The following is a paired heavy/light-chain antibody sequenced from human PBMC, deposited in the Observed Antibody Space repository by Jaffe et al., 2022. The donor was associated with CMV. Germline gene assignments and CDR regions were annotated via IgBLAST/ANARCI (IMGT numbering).Light chain of an antibody. CDR1: SSDVGGYNY. CDR2: DVS. CDR3: SSYTSSSTLEVV. V-gene: IGLV2-14*03. J-gene: IGLJ2*01. Sequence: QSALTQPASVSGSPGQSITISCTGTSSDVGGYNYVSWYQQHPGKAPKLMIYDVSNRPSGVSNRFSGSKSGNTASLTISGLQAEDEADYYCSSYTSSSTLEVVFGGGTKLTVL.
Heavy chain of an antibody. Sequence: QLQLQESGPGLVKPSETLSLTCTVSGGSISSSSYYWGWIRQPPGKGLEWIGSIYYSGSTYYNPSLKSRVTISVDTSKNQFSLKLSSVTAADTAVYYCARGARYYDFWSGTRGDYYYMDVWGKGTTVTVSS. CDR3: ARGARYYDFWSGTRGDYYYMDV. CDR1: GGSISSSSYY. J-gene: IGHJ6*03. V-gene: IGHV4-39*01. CDR2: IYYSGST. D-gene: IGHD3-3*01.